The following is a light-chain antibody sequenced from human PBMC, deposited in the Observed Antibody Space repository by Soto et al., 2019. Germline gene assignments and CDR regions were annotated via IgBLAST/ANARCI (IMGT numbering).Light chain of an antibody. Sequence: QSVLTQPASVSGSPGQSTTISCTGTSSDIGAYNYVSWYQRYPGKAPKLMIYGVTNRPSGVSNRFSGSKTGNTASLTISGLQAEDEADYYCFSHRSGDSHVFGTGTKVTVL. CDR1: SSDIGAYNY. CDR2: GVT. J-gene: IGLJ1*01. CDR3: FSHRSGDSHV. V-gene: IGLV2-14*01.